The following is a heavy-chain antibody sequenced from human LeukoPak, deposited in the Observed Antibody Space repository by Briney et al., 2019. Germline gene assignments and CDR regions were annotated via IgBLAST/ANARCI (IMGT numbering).Heavy chain of an antibody. V-gene: IGHV3-21*01. CDR1: GFTFSTYW. D-gene: IGHD1-26*01. CDR2: ISGSAATT. J-gene: IGHJ4*02. CDR3: AREWGSYSRGGDY. Sequence: GGSLRLSCATSGFTFSTYWMHWVRQAPGKGLEWVSAISGSAATTFYADSVKGRFTISRDNAKNSLYLQMNSLRAEDTAVYYCAREWGSYSRGGDYWGQGTLVTVSS.